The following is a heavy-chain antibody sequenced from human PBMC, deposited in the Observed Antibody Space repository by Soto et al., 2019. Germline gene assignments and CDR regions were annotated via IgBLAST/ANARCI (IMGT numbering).Heavy chain of an antibody. CDR1: GGTFSSYG. V-gene: IGHV1-18*01. D-gene: IGHD3-22*01. CDR3: ARLGRKNYYDSSGYWPY. CDR2: ISAYNGNT. Sequence: ASVKVSCKASGGTFSSYGISWVRQAPGQGLEWMGWISAYNGNTNYAQKLQGRVTMTTDTSTSTAYMELRSLRSDDTAVYYCARLGRKNYYDSSGYWPYWGQGTLVTVSS. J-gene: IGHJ4*02.